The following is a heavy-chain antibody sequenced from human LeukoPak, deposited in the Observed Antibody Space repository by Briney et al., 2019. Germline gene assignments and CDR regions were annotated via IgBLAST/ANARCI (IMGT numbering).Heavy chain of an antibody. CDR3: ARTPFSSSWYFRRAFDI. V-gene: IGHV1-18*04. CDR1: GYIFTGYY. CDR2: ISAYNGNT. J-gene: IGHJ3*02. Sequence: ASVKVSCKASGYIFTGYYMHWVRQAPGQGLEWMGWISAYNGNTNYAQKLQGRVTMTTDTSTSTAYMELRSLRSDDTAVYYCARTPFSSSWYFRRAFDIWGQGTMVTVSS. D-gene: IGHD6-13*01.